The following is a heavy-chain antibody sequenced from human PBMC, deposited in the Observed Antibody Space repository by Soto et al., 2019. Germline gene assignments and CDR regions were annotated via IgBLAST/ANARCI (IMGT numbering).Heavy chain of an antibody. V-gene: IGHV3-30*03. CDR2: ISYDGSDK. CDR1: GFTFSSYG. J-gene: IGHJ4*02. CDR3: GAGQYFSDY. Sequence: QVQLVESGGGVVQPGRSLRLSCAASGFTFSSYGMHWVRQAPGKGREWGALISYDGSDKNYADSVKGRFPISRDNSKNTLYLQMNSLRVEDTAVYYCGAGQYFSDYWGQGTLVTVSS. D-gene: IGHD6-13*01.